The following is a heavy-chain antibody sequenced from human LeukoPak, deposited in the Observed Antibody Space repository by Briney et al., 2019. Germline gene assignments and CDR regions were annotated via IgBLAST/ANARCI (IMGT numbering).Heavy chain of an antibody. CDR1: SGSISSGAYY. V-gene: IGHV4-39*07. Sequence: SETLSLTCTVSSGSISSGAYYWGWIRQPPGKGLEWIGTIHYSGKTYYNPSLKSRITISVDTSKNQFSLKLSSVTAADTAVYCCARADYGGNSVDYWGQGTLVTVSS. J-gene: IGHJ4*02. CDR3: ARADYGGNSVDY. D-gene: IGHD4-23*01. CDR2: IHYSGKT.